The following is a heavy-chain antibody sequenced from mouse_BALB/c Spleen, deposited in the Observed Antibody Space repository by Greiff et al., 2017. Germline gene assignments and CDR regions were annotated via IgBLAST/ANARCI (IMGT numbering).Heavy chain of an antibody. D-gene: IGHD2-3*01. Sequence: EVQLVESGGGLVQPGGSRQLSCAASGFTFSSFGMHWVRQAPEKGLEWVAYISSGSSTIYYADTVKGRFTISRDNPKNTLFLQMTSLRSEDTAMYYCARVIYDGYYFAYWGQGTLVTVSA. CDR2: ISSGSSTI. CDR3: ARVIYDGYYFAY. CDR1: GFTFSSFG. V-gene: IGHV5-17*02. J-gene: IGHJ3*01.